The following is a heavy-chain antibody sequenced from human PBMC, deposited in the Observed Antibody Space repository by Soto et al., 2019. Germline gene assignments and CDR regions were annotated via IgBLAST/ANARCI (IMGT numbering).Heavy chain of an antibody. CDR2: IYHSGST. CDR3: ASAVAVAGTGFDY. Sequence: PSETLSLTCAVYGGSFSGYYWSWIRQPPGKGLEWIGEIYHSGSTNYNPSLKSRVTISVDKSKNQFSLKLSSVTAADTAVYYCASAVAVAGTGFDYWGQGILVTVS. V-gene: IGHV4-34*01. D-gene: IGHD6-19*01. CDR1: GGSFSGYY. J-gene: IGHJ4*02.